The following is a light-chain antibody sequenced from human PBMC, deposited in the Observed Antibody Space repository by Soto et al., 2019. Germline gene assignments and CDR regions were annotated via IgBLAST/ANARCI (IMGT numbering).Light chain of an antibody. CDR1: SSDVGSYNL. CDR3: CSYAGSSTFFYV. CDR2: EVS. V-gene: IGLV2-23*02. Sequence: QSVLTQPASVSGSPGQSITISCTGTSSDVGSYNLVSWYQQHPGKAPKLMIYEVSKRPSGVSNRFSGSKSGNTASLTISGLRSEDEADYYCCSYAGSSTFFYVFGTGTKVTV. J-gene: IGLJ1*01.